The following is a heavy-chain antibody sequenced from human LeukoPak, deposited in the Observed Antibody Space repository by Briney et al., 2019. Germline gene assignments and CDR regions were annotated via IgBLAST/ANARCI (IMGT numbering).Heavy chain of an antibody. CDR2: IYTSGST. D-gene: IGHD6-19*01. CDR1: GGSISSGSYY. V-gene: IGHV4-61*02. CDR3: ARDRRQWLVNVDYYYYMDV. Sequence: MPSQTLSLTCTVSGGSISSGSYYWGWIRQPAGKGLEWIGRIYTSGSTNYNPSLKSRVTISVDTSKNQFSLKLSSVTAADTAVYYCARDRRQWLVNVDYYYYMDVWGKGTTVTVSS. J-gene: IGHJ6*03.